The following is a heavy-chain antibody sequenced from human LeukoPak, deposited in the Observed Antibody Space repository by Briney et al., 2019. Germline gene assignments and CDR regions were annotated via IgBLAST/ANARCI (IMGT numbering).Heavy chain of an antibody. CDR1: GYIFTSYG. CDR3: ARGYCSSTSCDFPDY. CDR2: ISAYNGNT. Sequence: GASVKVSCKASGYIFTSYGISWVRQAPGQGLEWMRWISAYNGNTNYAQKLQGRVTMTTDTSTSTAYMELRSLRSDDTAVYYCARGYCSSTSCDFPDYWGQGTLVTVSS. D-gene: IGHD2-2*01. J-gene: IGHJ4*02. V-gene: IGHV1-18*01.